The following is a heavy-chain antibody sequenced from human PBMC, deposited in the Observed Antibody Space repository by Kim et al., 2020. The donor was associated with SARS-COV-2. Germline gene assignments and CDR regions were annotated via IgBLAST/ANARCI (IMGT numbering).Heavy chain of an antibody. Sequence: NYAQRLQGGVTMTRDTSISTAYMELSRLRSDDTAVYYCASAEGVLHWFDPWGQGTLVTVSS. J-gene: IGHJ5*02. V-gene: IGHV1-2*02. D-gene: IGHD2-8*01. CDR3: ASAEGVLHWFDP.